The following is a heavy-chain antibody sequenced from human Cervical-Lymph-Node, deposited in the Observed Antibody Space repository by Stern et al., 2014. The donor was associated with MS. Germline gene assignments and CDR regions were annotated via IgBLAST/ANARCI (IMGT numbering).Heavy chain of an antibody. CDR2: IHNSGST. CDR3: ARSLRDYSVSSLGY. D-gene: IGHD6-6*01. V-gene: IGHV4-59*01. CDR1: GGSISSYY. Sequence: VQLVESGPGLVKPSETLSLTCTVSGGSISSYYWSWIRQPPGKGLEWIAYIHNSGSTNYNPSLKSRVTISIDTSRNQFSLKLSSVTAADTATYYCARSLRDYSVSSLGYWGQGTLVTVSS. J-gene: IGHJ4*02.